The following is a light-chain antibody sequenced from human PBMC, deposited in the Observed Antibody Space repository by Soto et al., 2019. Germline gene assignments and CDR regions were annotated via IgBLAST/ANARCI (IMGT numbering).Light chain of an antibody. CDR3: QQYDNSPIT. CDR2: GAS. CDR1: QSVSSSY. V-gene: IGKV3-20*01. J-gene: IGKJ5*01. Sequence: IVLTQSPGTLSLSQGERATLSCRASQSVSSSYLAWYQQKPGQAPRLLIYGASSRATGIPDRFSGTGSETDFTLTISRLEPEDFAVYYCQQYDNSPITFGQGTRLEIK.